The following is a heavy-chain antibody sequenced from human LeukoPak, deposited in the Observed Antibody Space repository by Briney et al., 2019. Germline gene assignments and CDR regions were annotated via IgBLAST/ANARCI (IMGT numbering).Heavy chain of an antibody. D-gene: IGHD3-10*02. J-gene: IGHJ4*02. CDR1: GGSISSGGYY. CDR3: ARGTAVHTNFDY. Sequence: SETLSLTCTVSGGSISSGGYYWSWIRQHPGKALEWIGYIYYSGSTYYNPSLKSRVTISVDTSKNQFSLKLSSVTAADTAVYYCARGTAVHTNFDYWGRGTLVTVSS. V-gene: IGHV4-31*03. CDR2: IYYSGST.